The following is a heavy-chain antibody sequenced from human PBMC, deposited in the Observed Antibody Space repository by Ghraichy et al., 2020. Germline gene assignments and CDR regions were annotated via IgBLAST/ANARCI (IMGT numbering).Heavy chain of an antibody. D-gene: IGHD6-13*01. V-gene: IGHV4-59*08. CDR1: GGSISNYY. CDR2: IYYSGTT. CDR3: ARHRGGSSWSNWFDP. J-gene: IGHJ5*02. Sequence: SETLSLTCTISGGSISNYYWSWIRQPPGKGLEWIAYIYYSGTTNYNPSLKSRVTISVDTSKNQFSLKLTSVTPADTAVYYCARHRGGSSWSNWFDPWGQGTLVTVSS.